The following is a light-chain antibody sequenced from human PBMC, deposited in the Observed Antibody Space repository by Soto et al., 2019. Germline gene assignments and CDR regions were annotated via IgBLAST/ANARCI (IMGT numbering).Light chain of an antibody. CDR2: EAS. CDR1: NSDVGSYNL. Sequence: QSVLTQPASVSGSPGQSITISCTGTNSDVGSYNLVSWYQQHPDRAPKLIIYEASKRPSGVSDRFSGSKSDNTASLTISGLQAEDEADYYCCSHAGSRNYVVFGGGTKLTVL. J-gene: IGLJ2*01. V-gene: IGLV2-23*01. CDR3: CSHAGSRNYVV.